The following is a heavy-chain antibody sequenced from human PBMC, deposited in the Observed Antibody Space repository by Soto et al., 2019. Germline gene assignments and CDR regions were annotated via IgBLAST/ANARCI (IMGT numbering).Heavy chain of an antibody. CDR3: SGCSGGACNQNYGMDV. CDR1: GFTFSSCT. D-gene: IGHD2-15*01. V-gene: IGHV3-21*01. CDR2: ISPSTSHI. J-gene: IGHJ6*02. Sequence: EVHLVESGGGLVKPGGSLRLSCAVSGFTFSSCTMNWVRQAPGKGLEWVSSISPSTSHIYYADSVKGRFTISRDNAKNSLLLQMNSLRAEDTAVYYCSGCSGGACNQNYGMDVWGQGTTVTVSS.